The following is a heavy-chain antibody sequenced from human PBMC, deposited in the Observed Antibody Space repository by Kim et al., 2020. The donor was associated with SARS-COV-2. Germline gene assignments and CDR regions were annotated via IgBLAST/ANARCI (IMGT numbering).Heavy chain of an antibody. J-gene: IGHJ4*02. Sequence: GGSLRLSCAASGFTFSSYWMSWVRQAPGKGLEWVANIKQDGSEKYYVDSVKGRFTISRDNAKNSLYLQMNSLRAEDTAVYYCARGEGILWFGELLYLFDYWSQGTLVTVSS. CDR3: ARGEGILWFGELLYLFDY. D-gene: IGHD3-10*01. CDR2: IKQDGSEK. V-gene: IGHV3-7*01. CDR1: GFTFSSYW.